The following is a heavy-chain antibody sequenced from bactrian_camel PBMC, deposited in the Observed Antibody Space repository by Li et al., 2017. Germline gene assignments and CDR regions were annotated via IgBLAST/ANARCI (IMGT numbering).Heavy chain of an antibody. V-gene: IGHV3S63*01. Sequence: HVQLVESGGGSVQAGGSLRLSCTASGVTFDDHDMAWYRQGSGKQRGGVASIDADGETSYVDSVKGRFTVSRDDSKNTLYLQMNSLKIEDTAVYYCALGSSRQATMTARGKGTQVTVS. J-gene: IGHJ4*01. CDR2: IDADGET. CDR1: GVTFDDHD. D-gene: IGHD3*01.